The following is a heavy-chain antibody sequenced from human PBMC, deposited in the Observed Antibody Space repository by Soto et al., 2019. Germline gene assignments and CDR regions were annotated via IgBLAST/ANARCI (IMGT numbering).Heavy chain of an antibody. Sequence: QVQLVESGGGVVQPGRSLRLSCEASGFTFSSYGMHWVRQAPGKGLEWVAFISYDGSNEYYADSVRGRFAISRDNSRNSVSLHVSSLTGEDAAVYYCAKDISASGSCSEYSGQGSLVTVSS. D-gene: IGHD3-10*01. J-gene: IGHJ4*02. CDR1: GFTFSSYG. CDR2: ISYDGSNE. CDR3: AKDISASGSCSEY. V-gene: IGHV3-30*18.